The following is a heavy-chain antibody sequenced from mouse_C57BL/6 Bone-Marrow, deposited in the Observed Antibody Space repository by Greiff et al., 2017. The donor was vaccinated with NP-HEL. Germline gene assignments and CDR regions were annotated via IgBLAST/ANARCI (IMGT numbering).Heavy chain of an antibody. CDR3: ARGRTTVVAKYYFDY. V-gene: IGHV1-81*01. J-gene: IGHJ2*01. CDR2: IYPRSGNT. D-gene: IGHD1-1*01. CDR1: GYTFTSYG. Sequence: QVQLQQSGAELARPGASVKLSCKASGYTFTSYGISWVKQRTGQGLEWIGEIYPRSGNTYYNEKFKGKATLTADKSSSTAYMELRSLTSEDSAVYFCARGRTTVVAKYYFDYWGQGTTLTVSS.